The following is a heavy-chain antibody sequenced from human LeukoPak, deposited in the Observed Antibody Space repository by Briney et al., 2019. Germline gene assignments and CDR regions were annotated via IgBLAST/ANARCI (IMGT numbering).Heavy chain of an antibody. Sequence: GGSLRLSCEASGFSFSSYATSWVRQAPGKGLEWVSGISGSGGTTYYAGSVKGRFTISRDISKNTLCLQMSSLRAGGTAVYYCARDLYADFWSGSVDYWGRGTLVTVSS. CDR1: GFSFSSYA. CDR3: ARDLYADFWSGSVDY. D-gene: IGHD3-3*01. V-gene: IGHV3-23*01. CDR2: ISGSGGTT. J-gene: IGHJ4*02.